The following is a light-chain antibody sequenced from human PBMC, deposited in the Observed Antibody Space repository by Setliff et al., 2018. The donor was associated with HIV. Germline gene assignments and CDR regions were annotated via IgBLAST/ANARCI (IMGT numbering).Light chain of an antibody. CDR3: CSYAGSNIFVV. V-gene: IGLV2-23*02. J-gene: IGLJ1*01. CDR2: EVN. CDR1: SSDIGSYNR. Sequence: QSVLTQPASVSGSPGQSITISCTGTSSDIGSYNRVSWYQQRPGTAPKLIIYEVNKRPSGVSNRFSGSKSGTTASLAISGLQADDEADYYCCSYAGSNIFVVFGTGTKVTV.